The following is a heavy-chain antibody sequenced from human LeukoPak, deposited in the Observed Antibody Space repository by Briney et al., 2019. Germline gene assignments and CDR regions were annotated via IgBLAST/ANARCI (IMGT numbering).Heavy chain of an antibody. CDR3: AKDFVVVPGNVNYFDY. Sequence: GGPLRLSCAASGFTVSSNYMTWVRQAPGKGLEWVSVIHKSATTYYADSVKGRFTISRDNSKNTLYVQMKSLRAEDTAVYYCAKDFVVVPGNVNYFDYWGQGTLVTVSS. CDR2: IHKSATT. V-gene: IGHV3-53*01. J-gene: IGHJ4*02. CDR1: GFTVSSNY. D-gene: IGHD2-21*02.